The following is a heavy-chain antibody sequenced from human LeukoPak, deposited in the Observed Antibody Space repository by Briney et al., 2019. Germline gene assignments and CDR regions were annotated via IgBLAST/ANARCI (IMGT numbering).Heavy chain of an antibody. V-gene: IGHV3-21*01. CDR3: ARDGLRRVATIDY. J-gene: IGHJ4*02. CDR1: GFTFSSYA. CDR2: ISSSSSYI. D-gene: IGHD4-17*01. Sequence: GGSLRLSCAASGFTFSSYAMHWVRQAPGKGLEWVSSISSSSSYIYYADSVKGRFTISRDNAKNSLYLQMNSLRAEDTAVYYCARDGLRRVATIDYWGQGTLVTVSS.